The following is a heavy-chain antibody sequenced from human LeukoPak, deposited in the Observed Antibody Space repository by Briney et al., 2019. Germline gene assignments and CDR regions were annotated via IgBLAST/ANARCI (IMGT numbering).Heavy chain of an antibody. Sequence: PSETLSLTCTVSGGSISSYSWNWIRQPAGKGLEWIGRIYASGSTNYNPSLKSRVTMSVDTSKNQFSLKLSSVTAADTAVYYCATAETAAGTVNWGQGTPVTISS. CDR1: GGSISSYS. CDR3: ATAETAAGTVN. D-gene: IGHD6-13*01. V-gene: IGHV4-4*07. CDR2: IYASGST. J-gene: IGHJ4*02.